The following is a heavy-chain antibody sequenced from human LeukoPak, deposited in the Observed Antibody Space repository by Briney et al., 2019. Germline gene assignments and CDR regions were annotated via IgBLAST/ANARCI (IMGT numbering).Heavy chain of an antibody. CDR1: GGSISSYY. CDR2: IYYSGST. Sequence: SETLSLTCTVSGGSISSYYWSWIRQPPGKGLEWIGYIYYSGSTNYNPSLKSRVTISVDTSKNQFSLKLSSVTAADTAVYYCALGPHYYGSGSYKHWGQGTLVTVSS. D-gene: IGHD3-10*01. J-gene: IGHJ1*01. CDR3: ALGPHYYGSGSYKH. V-gene: IGHV4-59*12.